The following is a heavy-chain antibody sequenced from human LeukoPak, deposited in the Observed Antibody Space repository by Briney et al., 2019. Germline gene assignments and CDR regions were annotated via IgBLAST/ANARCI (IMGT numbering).Heavy chain of an antibody. CDR3: AHRKNYYDSSVFDN. J-gene: IGHJ4*02. CDR2: IYWDDDR. CDR1: GFSLNTRGVG. D-gene: IGHD3-22*01. V-gene: IGHV2-5*02. Sequence: SGPTLVNPTQTLTLTCTFSGFSLNTRGVGVGWIRQPPGRALEWLALIYWDDDRRYSPSLKSRLTITKDTSKNQVVLTMTNMDPVDTATYFCAHRKNYYDSSVFDNWGQGTLVTVSS.